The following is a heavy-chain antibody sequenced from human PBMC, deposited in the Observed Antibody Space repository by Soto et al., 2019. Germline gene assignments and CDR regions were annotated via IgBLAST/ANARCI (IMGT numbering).Heavy chain of an antibody. J-gene: IGHJ4*02. CDR3: ARGGLGGYYDFWSGYFSSSFDY. Sequence: QVQLQQWGAGLLKPSETLSLTCAVYGGSFSGYYWSWIRQPPGKGLEWMGEINHSGSTNYNPSLKSRVTISVDTSKNQFSLKLSSVTAADTAVYYCARGGLGGYYDFWSGYFSSSFDYWGQGTLVTVSS. V-gene: IGHV4-34*01. D-gene: IGHD3-3*01. CDR1: GGSFSGYY. CDR2: INHSGST.